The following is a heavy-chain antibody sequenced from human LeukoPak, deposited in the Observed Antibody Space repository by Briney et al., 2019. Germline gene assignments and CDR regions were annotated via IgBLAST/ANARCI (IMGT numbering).Heavy chain of an antibody. CDR1: GFTFSSYA. Sequence: GRSLRLSCAASGFTFSSYAMHWVRQAPGKGLVWVSRINTDGSSTTYADSVKGRFNISRDNAKNTLYLQMNSLRAEDTAVYYCARDRGYCSGGSCYIFDYWGQGTLVAVSS. J-gene: IGHJ4*02. CDR3: ARDRGYCSGGSCYIFDY. V-gene: IGHV3-74*01. D-gene: IGHD2-15*01. CDR2: INTDGSST.